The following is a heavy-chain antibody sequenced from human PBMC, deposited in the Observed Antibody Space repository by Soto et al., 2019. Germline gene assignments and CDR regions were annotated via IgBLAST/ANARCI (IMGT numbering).Heavy chain of an antibody. CDR2: IYYRGST. J-gene: IGHJ5*02. CDR3: ARDPSGIAAEGWFDP. Sequence: QVQLQESGPGLVKPSQTLSLTCTVSGGSIRSGGYYWSWIRQHPGKGLGGIGYIYYRGSTYYNPSLKSRVTISVDTSKNQFSLKLSSVTVADTAVYYCARDPSGIAAEGWFDPWGQGTLVTVSS. V-gene: IGHV4-31*03. D-gene: IGHD6-13*01. CDR1: GGSIRSGGYY.